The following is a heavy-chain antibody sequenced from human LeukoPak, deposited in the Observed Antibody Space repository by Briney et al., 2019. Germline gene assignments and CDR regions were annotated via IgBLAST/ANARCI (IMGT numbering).Heavy chain of an antibody. J-gene: IGHJ4*02. CDR3: ARGDKRWLQSVDY. CDR2: ISSSSSYI. V-gene: IGHV3-21*01. CDR1: RFTFSMYS. Sequence: GGSLRLSCAASRFTFSMYSMNWVRQAPGKGLEWVSSISSSSSYIYYVDSVKGRFTISRDNDKKSVYLEMNSLRAEDTAVYYCARGDKRWLQSVDYWGQGTLVTVSS. D-gene: IGHD5-24*01.